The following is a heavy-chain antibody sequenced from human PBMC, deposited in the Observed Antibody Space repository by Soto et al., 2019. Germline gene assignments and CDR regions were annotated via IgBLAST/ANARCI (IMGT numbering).Heavy chain of an antibody. Sequence: GGSLRLSCAASGFTFSSYWMSWVRQAPGKGLEWVANIKQDGSEKYYVDSVKGRFTISRDNAKNSLYLQMNSLRAEDTAVYYCARAGGVYYDFWSGYSKPDYWGQGTLVTVSS. CDR3: ARAGGVYYDFWSGYSKPDY. J-gene: IGHJ4*02. D-gene: IGHD3-3*01. CDR1: GFTFSSYW. V-gene: IGHV3-7*01. CDR2: IKQDGSEK.